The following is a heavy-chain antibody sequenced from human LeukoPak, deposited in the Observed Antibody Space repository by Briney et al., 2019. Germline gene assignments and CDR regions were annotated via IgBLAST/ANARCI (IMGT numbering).Heavy chain of an antibody. Sequence: SETLSLTCTASGGSISSGSYYWSWIRQPAGKGLEWIGRIYTSGSTNYNPSLKSRVTISVDTSKNQFPLKLRSVTAADTAVYYCARGSITARPHYFDYWGQGTLVTVSS. V-gene: IGHV4-61*02. CDR3: ARGSITARPHYFDY. CDR2: IYTSGST. CDR1: GGSISSGSYY. J-gene: IGHJ4*02. D-gene: IGHD6-6*01.